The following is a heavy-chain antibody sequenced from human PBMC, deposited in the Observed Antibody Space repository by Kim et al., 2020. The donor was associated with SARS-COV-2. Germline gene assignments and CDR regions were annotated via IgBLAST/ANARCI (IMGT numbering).Heavy chain of an antibody. CDR1: GGSFSGYY. CDR3: AGRLRYEYNWFDP. CDR2: INHSGST. Sequence: SETLSLTCAVYGGSFSGYYWSWIRQPPGKGLEWIGEINHSGSTNYNPSLKSRVTISVDTSKNQFSLKLSSVTAADTAVYYCAGRLRYEYNWFDPWGQGTLVTVSS. V-gene: IGHV4-34*01. J-gene: IGHJ5*02. D-gene: IGHD3-16*01.